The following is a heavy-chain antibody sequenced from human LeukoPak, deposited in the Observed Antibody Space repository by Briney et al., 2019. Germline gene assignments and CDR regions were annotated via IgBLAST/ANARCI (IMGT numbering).Heavy chain of an antibody. CDR1: GFTFSSYA. V-gene: IGHV3-23*01. D-gene: IGHD3-22*01. J-gene: IGHJ4*02. CDR2: ISGSGGST. Sequence: GGSLRLSCAASGFTFSSYAMSWVRQAPGKGLEWVSAISGSGGSTYYADSVKGRFTISRDNSKNTLYLQMNSLRAEDTAVYYCARVQTYYYDSSGYSPSDYWGQGTLVTVSS. CDR3: ARVQTYYYDSSGYSPSDY.